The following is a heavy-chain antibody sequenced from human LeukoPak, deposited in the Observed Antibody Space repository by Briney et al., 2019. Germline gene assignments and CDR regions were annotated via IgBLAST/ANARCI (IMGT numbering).Heavy chain of an antibody. D-gene: IGHD1-1*01. CDR2: INPNSGGT. Sequence: ASVKVSCKASGYTFTGYYMHWVRRAPGQGLEWMGWINPNSGGTNYAQKFQGRVTMTRDTSISTAYMELSRLRSDDTAVYYCARNDRDRDWFDPWGQGTLVTVSS. J-gene: IGHJ5*02. CDR1: GYTFTGYY. CDR3: ARNDRDRDWFDP. V-gene: IGHV1-2*02.